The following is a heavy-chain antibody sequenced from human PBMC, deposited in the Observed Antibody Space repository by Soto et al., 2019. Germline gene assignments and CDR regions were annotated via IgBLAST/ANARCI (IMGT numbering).Heavy chain of an antibody. CDR2: IIPFFDTA. J-gene: IGHJ4*02. CDR1: GGTFSRNA. D-gene: IGHD6-25*01. V-gene: IGHV1-69*06. Sequence: GASVKVSCKAAGGTFSRNAISWVRQAPGQGLEWMGGIIPFFDTANYAKKFQGRVTVSADKATSTAYMELSSLTSEDTAIYYCARDVWGTAAAGSYYFDYWGQGTVVTVSS. CDR3: ARDVWGTAAAGSYYFDY.